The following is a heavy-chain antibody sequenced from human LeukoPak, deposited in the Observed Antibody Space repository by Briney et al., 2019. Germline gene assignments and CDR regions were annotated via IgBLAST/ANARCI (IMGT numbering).Heavy chain of an antibody. Sequence: PGGSLRLSCAASGFTFSSYGIHSVRQAPGKGLEWVAATSYNGSNKHYADSVKGRFIISRDNSKNTVYLQMDSLRAEDTALYYCAKRGAFTISDCYYFDYWGQGTLVTVSS. CDR1: GFTFSSYG. CDR3: AKRGAFTISDCYYFDY. V-gene: IGHV3-30*18. CDR2: TSYNGSNK. D-gene: IGHD2-21*02. J-gene: IGHJ4*02.